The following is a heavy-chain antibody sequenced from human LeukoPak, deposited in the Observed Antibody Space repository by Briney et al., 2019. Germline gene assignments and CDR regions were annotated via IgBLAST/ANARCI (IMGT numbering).Heavy chain of an antibody. CDR1: GFTFSSYA. CDR3: AKDNSALYYYYGMDV. D-gene: IGHD4-11*01. J-gene: IGHJ6*02. Sequence: GGSLRLSCAASGFTFSSYAMSWVRQAPGKGLEWVSAITGSGGSTYYADSVKGRFTISRDNSKNTLYLQMNSLRAEDTAVYYCAKDNSALYYYYGMDVWGQGTTVTVSS. V-gene: IGHV3-23*01. CDR2: ITGSGGST.